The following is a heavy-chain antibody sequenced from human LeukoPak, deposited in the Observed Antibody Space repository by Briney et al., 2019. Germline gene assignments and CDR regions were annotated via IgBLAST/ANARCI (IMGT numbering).Heavy chain of an antibody. J-gene: IGHJ6*02. D-gene: IGHD6-19*01. CDR1: GFTFSSYD. CDR2: ISNIGDT. CDR3: ARDLGGWCGIGTNYGMDV. V-gene: IGHV3-13*04. Sequence: PAGSLRLSCAASGFTFSSYDMHWVRQATGKGLEWVSGISNIGDTYYQGSVKGRFTISRENANNSLYLQMNSLRAGDTAVYYCARDLGGWCGIGTNYGMDVWGQGTTVTVSS.